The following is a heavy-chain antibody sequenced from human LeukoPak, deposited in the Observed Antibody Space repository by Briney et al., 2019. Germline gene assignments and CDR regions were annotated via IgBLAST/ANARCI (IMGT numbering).Heavy chain of an antibody. CDR1: GFTFSSYW. V-gene: IGHV3-74*01. D-gene: IGHD5-24*01. CDR2: INSDGGST. J-gene: IGHJ4*02. CDR3: ARRIQGMAPYYFDY. Sequence: GGSLSLSCTASGFTFSSYWMHWVRQAPGKGLVWVSRINSDGGSTSYAASVKGRFTISRDNAKNTLYLQMNSLRAEDTAVYYCARRIQGMAPYYFDYWGQGTLVTVSS.